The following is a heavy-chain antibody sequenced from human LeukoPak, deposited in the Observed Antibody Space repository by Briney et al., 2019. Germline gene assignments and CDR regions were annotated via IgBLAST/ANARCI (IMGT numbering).Heavy chain of an antibody. CDR3: ARFSSGCSTSSCYLTY. CDR2: IHDTGST. J-gene: IGHJ4*02. V-gene: IGHV4-59*11. Sequence: SETLSLTCSVSGGSLSSHYWSWIRQPPGKGLELIGHIHDTGSTFYNPSLRGRVAISLDTSNNQFSLKLTSMTAADTAVYYCARFSSGCSTSSCYLTYWGQGTLVTVS. D-gene: IGHD2-2*01. CDR1: GGSLSSHY.